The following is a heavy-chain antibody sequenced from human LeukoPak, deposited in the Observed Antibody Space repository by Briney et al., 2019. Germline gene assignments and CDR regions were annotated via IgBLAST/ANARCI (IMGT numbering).Heavy chain of an antibody. Sequence: GGSLRLSCAASGFTFSSYNINWVRQAPGKGLEWVSSISSSSYIYYADSVKGRFTISRDNAKNSLYLQMNSLRTEDTAVYYCARYCSSISCSSYYYYYMDVWGKGTTVTVSS. D-gene: IGHD2-2*01. CDR2: ISSSSYI. CDR1: GFTFSSYN. CDR3: ARYCSSISCSSYYYYYMDV. V-gene: IGHV3-21*01. J-gene: IGHJ6*03.